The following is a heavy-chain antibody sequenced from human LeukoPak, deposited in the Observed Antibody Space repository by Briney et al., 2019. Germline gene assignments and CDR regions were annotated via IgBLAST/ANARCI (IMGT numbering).Heavy chain of an antibody. V-gene: IGHV3-7*01. CDR1: GFTFSSYW. CDR3: ARDNPAAMVPYFDY. J-gene: IGHJ4*02. Sequence: GGSLRLSCAASGFTFSSYWMSWVRQAPGKGLEWVANIKQDGSEKYYVDSVKGRFTISRDNAKNSLYLQMNSLRAEDTAVYYCARDNPAAMVPYFDYWGQGTLVTVSS. CDR2: IKQDGSEK. D-gene: IGHD5-18*01.